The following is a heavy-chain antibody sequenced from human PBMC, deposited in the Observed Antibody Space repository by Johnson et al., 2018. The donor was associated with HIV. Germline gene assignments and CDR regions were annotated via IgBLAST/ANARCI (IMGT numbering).Heavy chain of an antibody. CDR3: ARGSRYTYDNDDAYLLHACDF. CDR1: GFSVSNNY. J-gene: IGHJ3*01. D-gene: IGHD3-22*01. V-gene: IGHV3-66*02. CDR2: IYSGGST. Sequence: VQLVESGGGLVQPGGSLRLSCGASGFSVSNNYMNWVRQAPGKGLEWVSVIYSGGSTYYADSVKGRFTISRDHSENTLYLQMNSLRVEDTAVYYCARGSRYTYDNDDAYLLHACDFWGQGTMVTVSS.